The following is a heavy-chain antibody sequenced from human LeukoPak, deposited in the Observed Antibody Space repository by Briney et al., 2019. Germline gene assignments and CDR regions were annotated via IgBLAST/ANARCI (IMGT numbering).Heavy chain of an antibody. D-gene: IGHD6-6*01. J-gene: IGHJ4*02. CDR2: INPNSGGT. CDR1: GYAFTDYH. Sequence: ASVKVSCNASGYAFTDYHIHWVRRAPGQGLEWMGWINPNSGGTNYAGKFQGRVTMTSDKSISTAYMDLSRLRSDDTAVYYCARRHTDSSEGFDYWGQGTLVTVSS. CDR3: ARRHTDSSEGFDY. V-gene: IGHV1-2*02.